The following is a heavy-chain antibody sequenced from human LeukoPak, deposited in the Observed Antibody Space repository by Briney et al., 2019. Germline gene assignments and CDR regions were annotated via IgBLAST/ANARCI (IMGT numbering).Heavy chain of an antibody. J-gene: IGHJ4*02. CDR1: GGSISSSNW. CDR2: IYHSGST. D-gene: IGHD2-21*02. CDR3: ASMTYLRDFDY. Sequence: PSETLSLTCAVSGGSISSSNWWSWVRQPPGKGLEWIGEIYHSGSTNYNPSLKSRVTISADKSKNQFSLKLSSVTAADTAVYYCASMTYLRDFDYWGQGTLVTVSS. V-gene: IGHV4-4*02.